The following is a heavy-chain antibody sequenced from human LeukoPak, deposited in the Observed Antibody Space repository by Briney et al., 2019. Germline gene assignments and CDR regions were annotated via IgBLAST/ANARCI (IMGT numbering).Heavy chain of an antibody. V-gene: IGHV3-11*05. J-gene: IGHJ4*02. CDR1: GFRISDYY. D-gene: IGHD5-12*01. CDR2: ISSTSSYA. Sequence: PGGSLRLSCAATGFRISDYYMSWIRQAPGKGLEWVSYISSTSSYANYADSVKGRFTISRDNAKNSLYLQMNSLRAEDTAVYYCARDQSIYGYEIFDYWGQGILVTVSS. CDR3: ARDQSIYGYEIFDY.